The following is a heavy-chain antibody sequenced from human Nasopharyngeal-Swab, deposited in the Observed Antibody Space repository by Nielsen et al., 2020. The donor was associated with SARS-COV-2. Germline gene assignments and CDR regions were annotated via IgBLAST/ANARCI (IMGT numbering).Heavy chain of an antibody. J-gene: IGHJ4*02. V-gene: IGHV5-51*01. CDR2: IYPGDSDT. D-gene: IGHD6-25*01. CDR1: GYSFIDYW. Sequence: GGSLRLSCKVSGYSFIDYWIGWVRQMTGRGLEWMGIIYPGDSDTRYNPSFQGQVTISADNSISTAYLQWGSLKASDSAMYYCARPLAAASYYFDYWGQGTLVTVSS. CDR3: ARPLAAASYYFDY.